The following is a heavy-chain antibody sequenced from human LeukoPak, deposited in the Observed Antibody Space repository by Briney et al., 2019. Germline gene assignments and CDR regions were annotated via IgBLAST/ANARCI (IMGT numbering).Heavy chain of an antibody. J-gene: IGHJ1*01. CDR1: GFSFSSHG. Sequence: GGSLRLSCAGSGFSFSSHGMNWVRQAPGKGLEWVSGISPSGDITYYTDSVRGRFTISRDNFKNTLSLQVNSLKAEDTAMYYCAKDDDWGRYRHWGQGTLVTVSS. CDR3: AKDDDWGRYRH. D-gene: IGHD3-16*01. V-gene: IGHV3-23*01. CDR2: ISPSGDIT.